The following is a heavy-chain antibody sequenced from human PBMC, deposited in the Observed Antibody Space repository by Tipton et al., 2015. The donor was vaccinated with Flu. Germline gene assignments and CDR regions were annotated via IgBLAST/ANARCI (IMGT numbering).Heavy chain of an antibody. D-gene: IGHD5-12*01. CDR1: GEPVTTGGYY. V-gene: IGHV4-39*01. J-gene: IGHJ5*02. CDR3: ARQALVMDLATFKWFDP. CDR2: MYFGGNI. Sequence: TLSLTCSVSGEPVTTGGYYWAWIRQPPGKGLEWVATMYFGGNIYYNPSLKSRVTISGDTSKNQFSLRLTSVTAADTGVYYCARQALVMDLATFKWFDPWGRGTLVTVSS.